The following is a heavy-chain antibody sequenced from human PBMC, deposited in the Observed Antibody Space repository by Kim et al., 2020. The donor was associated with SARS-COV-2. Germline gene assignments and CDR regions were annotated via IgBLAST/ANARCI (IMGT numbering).Heavy chain of an antibody. V-gene: IGHV3-49*02. Sequence: ASVKGRFTISRDDSKSIAYLQLNSLEPEDTAVYYCSRLKDNYYDGRGFDYWGQATLVTVSS. D-gene: IGHD3-22*01. J-gene: IGHJ4*02. CDR3: SRLKDNYYDGRGFDY.